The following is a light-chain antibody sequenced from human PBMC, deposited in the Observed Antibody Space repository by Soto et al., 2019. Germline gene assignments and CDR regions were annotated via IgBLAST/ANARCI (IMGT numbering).Light chain of an antibody. J-gene: IGKJ1*01. CDR1: QSVSSSH. V-gene: IGKV3-20*01. Sequence: ESVLTHSPGTLSLSPGEIATLSCRASQSVSSSHLGWYQKKPGQAPRLLIYGASYRATGIPDRFTGSGSGTDFTLTITRLEPEDFAVYYCEQYGSSPRTFGQGTKVDIK. CDR3: EQYGSSPRT. CDR2: GAS.